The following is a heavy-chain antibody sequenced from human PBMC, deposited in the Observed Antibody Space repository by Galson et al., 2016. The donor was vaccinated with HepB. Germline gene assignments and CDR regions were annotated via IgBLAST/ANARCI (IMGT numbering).Heavy chain of an antibody. Sequence: SLRLSCAASGFTFSYAWLNWVRQAPGKGLEWVGRIKTKTYGERTDYGAPVKGRFTISRDDSKNTLYLQMTSLKTEDTAVYYCTTVPSTASMSGWYDWGFDSWGQGTLVTVSS. V-gene: IGHV3-15*07. CDR2: IKTKTYGERT. J-gene: IGHJ4*02. CDR1: GFTFSYAW. CDR3: TTVPSTASMSGWYDWGFDS. D-gene: IGHD6-19*01.